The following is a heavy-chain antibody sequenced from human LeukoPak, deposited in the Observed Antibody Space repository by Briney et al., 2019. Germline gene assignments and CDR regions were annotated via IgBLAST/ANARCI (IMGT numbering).Heavy chain of an antibody. J-gene: IGHJ4*02. CDR1: GFIFSTYA. CDR2: IGGSAGGA. V-gene: IGHV3-23*01. D-gene: IGHD5-18*01. Sequence: PGGSLRLSCEASGFIFSTYAMSWVRQAPGKGLEWVSAIGGSAGGAFYADSVKGRFTISRDNSKNTLYLQMNSLRAEDTAVYYCATISAKNDYWGQGTLVTVSS. CDR3: ATISAKNDY.